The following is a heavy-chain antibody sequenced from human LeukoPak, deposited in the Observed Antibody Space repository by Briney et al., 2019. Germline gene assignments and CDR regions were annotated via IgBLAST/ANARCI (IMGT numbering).Heavy chain of an antibody. CDR2: ISAYNGNT. J-gene: IGHJ6*03. V-gene: IGHV1-18*01. CDR1: GYTFTSYG. CDR3: ARLTSGYSYGYGVHYYYYMDV. Sequence: ASVKVSCKASGYTFTSYGISWVRQAPGQGLEWMGWISAYNGNTNYAQKLQGRVTMTTDTSTSTAYMELRSLRSDDTAVYYCARLTSGYSYGYGVHYYYYMDVWGKGTTVTISS. D-gene: IGHD5-18*01.